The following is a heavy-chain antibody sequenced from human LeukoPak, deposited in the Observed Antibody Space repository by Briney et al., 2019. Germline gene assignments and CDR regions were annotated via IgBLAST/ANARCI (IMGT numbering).Heavy chain of an antibody. CDR3: ARDGSRGNLVTAPDF. D-gene: IGHD2-21*02. J-gene: IGHJ4*02. CDR2: INGDGSDT. Sequence: PGGSLRLSCATSGFSFSNHWMHWVRQAPGKGLVWVSCINGDGSDTSYVDSVKGRFTISRDNAKNTLYLQMNSLRAEDTAVYYCARDGSRGNLVTAPDFWGQGTLVTVSS. V-gene: IGHV3-74*01. CDR1: GFSFSNHW.